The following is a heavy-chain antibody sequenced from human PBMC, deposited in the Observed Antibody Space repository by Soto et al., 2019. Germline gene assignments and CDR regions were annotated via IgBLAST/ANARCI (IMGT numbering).Heavy chain of an antibody. J-gene: IGHJ4*02. CDR1: GYPISSSNW. D-gene: IGHD1-26*01. V-gene: IGHV4-28*01. CDR2: IYYSGSA. CDR3: ARLSGNYHFDY. Sequence: SETLPLPCAVSGYPISSSNWWGWIRQPPGKGLEWIEYIYYSGSAYYNPSLKSRVTISVDTSKNQFSLKLSSVTAVDTAVYYCARLSGNYHFDYWGQGTLVTVSS.